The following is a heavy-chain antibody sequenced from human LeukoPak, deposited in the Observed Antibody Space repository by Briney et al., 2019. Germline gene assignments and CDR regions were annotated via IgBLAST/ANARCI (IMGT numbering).Heavy chain of an antibody. CDR3: AREGYDSSGLVY. J-gene: IGHJ4*02. CDR1: GGSFSVYY. Sequence: SETLSLTCAVSGGSFSVYYWSWIRQPPGKGLGWIGEINHSGSTNYNPSLKSRVTISVDTSKNQFSLKLSSVTAADTAVYYCAREGYDSSGLVYWGQGTLVTVSP. V-gene: IGHV4-34*01. CDR2: INHSGST. D-gene: IGHD3-22*01.